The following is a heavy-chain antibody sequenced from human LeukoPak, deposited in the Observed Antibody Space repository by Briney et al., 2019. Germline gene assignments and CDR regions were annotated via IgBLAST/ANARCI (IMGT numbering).Heavy chain of an antibody. CDR1: GGSLSSYY. D-gene: IGHD6-19*01. CDR3: GGHIGSVWYYFDY. Sequence: PSETLSLTCTVSGGSLSSYYWSWIRPPPGKGLEWIGYIYYSGSTNYNPSLKSRVTISVDTSKNQFSLKLSSVTAADTAVYYCGGHIGSVWYYFDYWGQGTLVTVSS. J-gene: IGHJ4*02. V-gene: IGHV4-59*08. CDR2: IYYSGST.